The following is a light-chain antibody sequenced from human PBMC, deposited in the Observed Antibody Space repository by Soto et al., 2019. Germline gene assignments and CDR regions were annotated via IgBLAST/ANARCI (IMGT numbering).Light chain of an antibody. J-gene: IGLJ1*01. V-gene: IGLV1-51*02. CDR3: RTWDNSLSPDV. CDR1: SSNIGITS. Sequence: QSVLTQPPSVSAAPGQMVTISCSGSSSNIGITSVSWYQQLPEGAPKLLIYENDKRPSGIPDRFSGSKSGTSATLGITGLQTEDEADYYCRTWDNSLSPDVFGTGTKLTVL. CDR2: END.